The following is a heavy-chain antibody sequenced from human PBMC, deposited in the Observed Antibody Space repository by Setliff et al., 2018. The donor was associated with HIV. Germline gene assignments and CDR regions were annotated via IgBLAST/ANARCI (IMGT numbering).Heavy chain of an antibody. Sequence: ASVKVSCKVSGYSLTELSMHWVRQAPGQGIEWMGWINVNSGGTKYAQKFQGRVTMTRDTSISTAYMEVSSLRSDDTAAYYCARGFLSIFGVVSYFDYWGQGTLVTVSS. CDR3: ARGFLSIFGVVSYFDY. V-gene: IGHV1-2*02. CDR2: INVNSGGT. J-gene: IGHJ4*02. D-gene: IGHD3-3*01. CDR1: GYSLTELS.